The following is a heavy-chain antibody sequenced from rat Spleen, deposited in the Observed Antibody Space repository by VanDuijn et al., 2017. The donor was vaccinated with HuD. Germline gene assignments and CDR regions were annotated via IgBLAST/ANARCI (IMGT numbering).Heavy chain of an antibody. D-gene: IGHD4-3*01. V-gene: IGHV5-29*01. J-gene: IGHJ4*01. CDR2: IISDGSST. CDR3: ARHNSGYYVMDA. Sequence: EVQLVESDGGLVQPGRSLKLSCAASGFTFSDYYMAWVRQSPTKGLEWVDTIISDGSSTYYRDYVKVRFTISRDNAKSTLYLQMDSLRSEDTATYYCARHNSGYYVMDAWGQGASVTVSS. CDR1: GFTFSDYY.